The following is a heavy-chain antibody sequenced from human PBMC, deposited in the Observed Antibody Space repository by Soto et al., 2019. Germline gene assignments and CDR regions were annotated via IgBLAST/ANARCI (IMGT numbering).Heavy chain of an antibody. CDR2: IWYDGSNK. Sequence: QVQVVESGGGVVQAGRSLRLSCEASEFTFSRYGMHWVRQAPGKGLEWVAFIWYDGSNKNYGDSVKGRFTVSRDDLKNTVYLQMKSLRVEDTAVYYCARDIDLVDIVSTIVRLYSFSGMDVWGQGTTVTVSS. V-gene: IGHV3-33*01. D-gene: IGHD5-12*01. CDR3: ARDIDLVDIVSTIVRLYSFSGMDV. CDR1: EFTFSRYG. J-gene: IGHJ6*02.